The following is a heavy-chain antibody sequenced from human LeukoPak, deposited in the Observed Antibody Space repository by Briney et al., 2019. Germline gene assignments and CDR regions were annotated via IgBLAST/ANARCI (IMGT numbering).Heavy chain of an antibody. J-gene: IGHJ3*02. D-gene: IGHD6-19*01. Sequence: ETSETLSLTCAVYGGSFSGYYWSWIRQPAGKGLEWIGRIYTSGSTNYNPSLKSRVTMSVDTSKNQFSLKLSSVTAADTAVYYCARVLAVAGTVSAFDIWGQGTMVTVSS. CDR3: ARVLAVAGTVSAFDI. CDR2: IYTSGST. CDR1: GGSFSGYY. V-gene: IGHV4-59*10.